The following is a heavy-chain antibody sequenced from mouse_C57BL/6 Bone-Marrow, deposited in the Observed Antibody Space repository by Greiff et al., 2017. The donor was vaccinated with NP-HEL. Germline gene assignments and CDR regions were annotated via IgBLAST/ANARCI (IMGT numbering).Heavy chain of an antibody. Sequence: VQLQESGAELAKPGASVKLSCKASCYTFTSYWMHWVKQRPGQGLEWIGYINPSSGYTKYNQKFKDKATLTADKSSSTAYMQLSSLTYEDSAGYYCAREGLLYYYAMDYWGQGTSVTVSS. V-gene: IGHV1-7*01. CDR2: INPSSGYT. CDR3: AREGLLYYYAMDY. D-gene: IGHD1-1*02. CDR1: CYTFTSYW. J-gene: IGHJ4*01.